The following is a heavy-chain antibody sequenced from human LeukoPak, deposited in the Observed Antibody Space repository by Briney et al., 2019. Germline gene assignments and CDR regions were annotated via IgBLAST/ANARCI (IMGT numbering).Heavy chain of an antibody. CDR2: IYHSGST. J-gene: IGHJ4*02. CDR3: ARDVEDCSGGSCYSKIDY. V-gene: IGHV4-4*02. D-gene: IGHD2-15*01. CDR1: GGSISSSNW. Sequence: SGTLSLTCAVSGGSISSSNWWSWVRQPPGKGLEWIGEIYHSGSTNYNPSLKSRVTISVDKSKNQFSLKLSSVTAADTAVYYCARDVEDCSGGSCYSKIDYWGQGTLVTVSS.